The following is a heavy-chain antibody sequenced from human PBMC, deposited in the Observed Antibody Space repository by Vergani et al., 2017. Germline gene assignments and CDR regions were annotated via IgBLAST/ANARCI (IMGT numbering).Heavy chain of an antibody. CDR1: GGTFSSYA. D-gene: IGHD2-21*01. CDR2: IIPILGTA. J-gene: IGHJ4*02. V-gene: IGHV1-69*11. Sequence: QVQLVQSGAEVKKPGSSVKVSCKASGGTFSSYAISWVRQAPGQGLEWMGRIIPILGTANYAQKFQGRVTITADESTSTAYMELSSLRSEDTAVYYCARSSYCGGDCFSYYFDYWGQGTLVTVSS. CDR3: ARSSYCGGDCFSYYFDY.